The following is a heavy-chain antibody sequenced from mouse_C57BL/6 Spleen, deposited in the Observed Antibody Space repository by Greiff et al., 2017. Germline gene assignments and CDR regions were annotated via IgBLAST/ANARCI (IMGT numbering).Heavy chain of an antibody. CDR3: ARGDSSSPYSFDY. V-gene: IGHV1-59*01. CDR2: IDPSDSYT. Sequence: VQLQQPGAELVRPGTSVKFSCKASGYTFTGYWMHWVNQRPGQGLEWIGVIDPSDSYTNYTQTFKGKSTLTVDTSASTAYMQLSSLTSEDSAVYYCARGDSSSPYSFDYWGQGTARTVSS. D-gene: IGHD3-2*02. CDR1: GYTFTGYW. J-gene: IGHJ2*01.